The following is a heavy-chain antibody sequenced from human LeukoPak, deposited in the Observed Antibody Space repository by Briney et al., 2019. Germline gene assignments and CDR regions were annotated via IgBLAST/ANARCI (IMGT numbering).Heavy chain of an antibody. D-gene: IGHD6-13*01. CDR1: GGTFSSYA. Sequence: ASVKVSCKASGGTFSSYAISWVRQAPGQGLEWMGRIIPIFGTANYAQKFQGRVTITTDESTSTAYMELSSLRSEDTAVYYCAVGVAAAGSSLDYWGQGTLVTVSS. CDR3: AVGVAAAGSSLDY. V-gene: IGHV1-69*05. CDR2: IIPIFGTA. J-gene: IGHJ4*02.